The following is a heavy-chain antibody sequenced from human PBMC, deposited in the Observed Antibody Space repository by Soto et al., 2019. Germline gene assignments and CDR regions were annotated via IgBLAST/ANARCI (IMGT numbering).Heavy chain of an antibody. J-gene: IGHJ5*02. V-gene: IGHV3-23*01. CDR2: ISGSGGST. Sequence: GGSLRLSCAASGFTFSSYAMSWVRQAPGKGLEWVSAISGSGGSTYYADSVKGRFPISRDNSKNTLYLQMNSLRAEDTAVYYCAKLMTTGTGFINGFDPCGQGTLVTVSS. D-gene: IGHD1-1*01. CDR3: AKLMTTGTGFINGFDP. CDR1: GFTFSSYA.